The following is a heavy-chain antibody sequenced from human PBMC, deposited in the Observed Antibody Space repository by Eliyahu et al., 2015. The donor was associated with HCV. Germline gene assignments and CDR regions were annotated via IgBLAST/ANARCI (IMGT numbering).Heavy chain of an antibody. J-gene: IGHJ5*02. V-gene: IGHV4-59*01. CDR2: IYYRGST. CDR3: ASGGGGIAVAGTGGWFDP. Sequence: QVQLQESGPGLVKPSETLSLTCTVSGXSISSYYWSWIRQPPGKGLEWIGYIYYRGSTTYNPSLKSRVTISADTSKNQFSLKLSSVTAADTAVYYCASGGGGIAVAGTGGWFDPWGQGTLVTVSS. CDR1: GXSISSYY. D-gene: IGHD6-19*01.